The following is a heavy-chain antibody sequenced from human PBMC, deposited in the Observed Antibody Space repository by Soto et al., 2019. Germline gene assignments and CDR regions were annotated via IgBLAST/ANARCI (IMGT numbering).Heavy chain of an antibody. CDR2: ISSSSSYI. Sequence: GGSLRLSCAASGFTFSSYSMNWVRQAPGKGLEWVSSISSSSSYIYYADSVKGRFTISRDNAKNSLYLQMNSLRAEDTAVYYCARAKRIPLGPIMYGMDVWGQGTTVTVSS. CDR1: GFTFSSYS. CDR3: ARAKRIPLGPIMYGMDV. D-gene: IGHD2-15*01. V-gene: IGHV3-21*01. J-gene: IGHJ6*02.